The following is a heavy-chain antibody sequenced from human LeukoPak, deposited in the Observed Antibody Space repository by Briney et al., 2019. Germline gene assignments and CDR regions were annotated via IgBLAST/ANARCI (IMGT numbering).Heavy chain of an antibody. J-gene: IGHJ4*02. Sequence: GESLKISCKGSGYSFTSYWIGWVRQMPGKGLEWMGSIYPGDSDTRYSPSFQGQVTISADKSISTAYLQWSSLKASDTAMYYCARQSPHPLAATYYFDYWGQGTLVTVSS. CDR3: ARQSPHPLAATYYFDY. CDR2: IYPGDSDT. V-gene: IGHV5-51*01. CDR1: GYSFTSYW. D-gene: IGHD6-19*01.